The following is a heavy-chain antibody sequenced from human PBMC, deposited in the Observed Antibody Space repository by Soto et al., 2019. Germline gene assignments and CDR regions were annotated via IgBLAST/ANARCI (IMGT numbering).Heavy chain of an antibody. V-gene: IGHV3-23*01. CDR2: ISGSGGST. J-gene: IGHJ4*02. CDR1: GFTFSSYA. Sequence: EVQLLESGGGLVQPGGSLRLSCAASGFTFSSYAMSWVRQAPGKGLEWVSAISGSGGSTYYADSVKGRFTISRDNSKNTLYLQMNSLRAEDTAVYYCAKDRPPWFGELLKPFEDYWGQGTLVTVSS. D-gene: IGHD3-10*01. CDR3: AKDRPPWFGELLKPFEDY.